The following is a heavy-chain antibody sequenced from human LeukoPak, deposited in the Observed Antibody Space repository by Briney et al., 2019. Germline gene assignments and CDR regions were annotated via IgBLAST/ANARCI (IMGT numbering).Heavy chain of an antibody. CDR2: ISRDGLDT. CDR1: EFTFSTYA. V-gene: IGHV3-30*04. D-gene: IGHD5-18*01. J-gene: IGHJ6*03. Sequence: GGSLRLSCAASEFTFSTYAMHWVRQAPGKGPEWVAVISRDGLDTYYADSVRGRFTISRDNAKNTLYLQMNSLRAEDTAVYYCARDRGYSYGYYYYYYMDVWGKGTTVTVSS. CDR3: ARDRGYSYGYYYYYYMDV.